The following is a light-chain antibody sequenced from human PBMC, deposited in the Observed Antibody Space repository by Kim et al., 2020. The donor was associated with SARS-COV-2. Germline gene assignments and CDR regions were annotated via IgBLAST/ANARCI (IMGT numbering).Light chain of an antibody. CDR1: KNINIW. J-gene: IGKJ1*01. V-gene: IGKV1-5*03. CDR2: KAS. CDR3: QQYKRTWT. Sequence: SASVGDKITTTSRASKNINIWLAWYQQRPRKAPTLRIIKASTREGGVTSRFSGSGSGTEFPLTITSLQPDDAATYLCQQYKRTWTLGQGTKGHIK.